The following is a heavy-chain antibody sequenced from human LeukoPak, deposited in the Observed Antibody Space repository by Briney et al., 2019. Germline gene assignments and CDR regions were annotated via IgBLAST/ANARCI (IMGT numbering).Heavy chain of an antibody. V-gene: IGHV3-53*01. J-gene: IGHJ4*02. CDR1: WFTVSSAY. Sequence: QPGGSLTLFCAADWFTVSSAYMSSVRLAPGKGRECDSVVYVAGNTFYADSVKGRFTISKDSSKNTLYLQMNSLRAEDTAVYYCVRDKGSANSAWSSFFDYWGQGTLVTASS. CDR2: VYVAGNT. CDR3: VRDKGSANSAWSSFFDY. D-gene: IGHD6-19*01.